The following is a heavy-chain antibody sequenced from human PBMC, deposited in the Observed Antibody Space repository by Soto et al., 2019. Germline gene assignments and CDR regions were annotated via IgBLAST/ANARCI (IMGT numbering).Heavy chain of an antibody. CDR3: AKFFVETGSNSGWPLSFNY. D-gene: IGHD6-25*01. J-gene: IGHJ4*02. CDR1: GFTFSNYA. V-gene: IGHV3-23*01. Sequence: EVQLLESGGGLVQPGRSLRLSCAASGFTFSNYAMSWVRQAPGQGLDWVSAISGSGGTTYYADSVKGRFTISRDNSKNPLFLQMNSLRAEDSAVYYCAKFFVETGSNSGWPLSFNYWGQGTMVTVSS. CDR2: ISGSGGTT.